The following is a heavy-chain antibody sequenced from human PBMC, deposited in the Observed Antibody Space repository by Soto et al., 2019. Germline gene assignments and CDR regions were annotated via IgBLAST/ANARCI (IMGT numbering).Heavy chain of an antibody. CDR2: MNPNSGNT. CDR3: ARRMVVAGDYGMDV. V-gene: IGHV1-8*01. D-gene: IGHD2-15*01. CDR1: GYTFTSYD. Sequence: ASVKVSCKASGYTFTSYDINWVRQATGQGLEWMGWMNPNSGNTGYAQKFQGRVTMTRNTSISTAYMELSSLRSEDTAVYYCARRMVVAGDYGMDVWGQGTTVTVSS. J-gene: IGHJ6*02.